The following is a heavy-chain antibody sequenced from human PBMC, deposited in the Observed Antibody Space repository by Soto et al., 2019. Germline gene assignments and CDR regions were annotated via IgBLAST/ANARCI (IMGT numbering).Heavy chain of an antibody. V-gene: IGHV3-48*02. CDR1: GFRFSDHS. J-gene: IGHJ4*02. CDR2: ISSNSDTT. D-gene: IGHD2-21*02. Sequence: LVECGGGLVYPGGSLRLSCVASGFRFSDHSMNWVRQARGKGLQWISYISSNSDTTYYADSVKGRFTVSRDNAKNALFLQMNSLRDDDTATYYCARLPKGSLVTAWGQGARVTVSS. CDR3: ARLPKGSLVTA.